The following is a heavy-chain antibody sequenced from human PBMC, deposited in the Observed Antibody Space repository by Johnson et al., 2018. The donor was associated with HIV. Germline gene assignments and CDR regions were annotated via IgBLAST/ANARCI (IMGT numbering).Heavy chain of an antibody. CDR3: TTEAPTLLRAFDI. J-gene: IGHJ3*02. CDR1: GFNLDDYG. CDR2: IKSKTDGGTT. Sequence: SGGTVARPGGSLRLSCVASGFNLDDYGMSWVRQAPGKGLAWVGRIKSKTDGGTTDYAAPVKVRFTISRDDSKNTQYLQMNSLKTEATAVYYCTTEAPTLLRAFDIWGQGTMVTVSS. V-gene: IGHV3-15*02.